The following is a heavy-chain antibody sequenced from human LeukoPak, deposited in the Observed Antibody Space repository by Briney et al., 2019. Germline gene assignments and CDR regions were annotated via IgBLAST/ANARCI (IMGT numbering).Heavy chain of an antibody. CDR1: GGSISSYY. J-gene: IGHJ4*02. Sequence: PSETLSLTCTVSGGSISSYYWSWIRQPPGKGLEWIGEINHSGSTNYNPSLKSRVTISVDTSKNQFSLKLSSVTAADTAVYYCARVTYYYDSSGYQFDYWGQGTLVTVSS. CDR2: INHSGST. CDR3: ARVTYYYDSSGYQFDY. V-gene: IGHV4-34*01. D-gene: IGHD3-22*01.